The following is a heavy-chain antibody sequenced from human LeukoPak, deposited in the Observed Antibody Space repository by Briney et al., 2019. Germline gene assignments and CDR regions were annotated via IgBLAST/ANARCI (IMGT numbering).Heavy chain of an antibody. Sequence: GASVKVSCKASGYTFTGYYMHWVRQAPGQGLEWMGWISAYNGNTNYAQKLQGRVTMTTDTSTSTAYMELRSLRSDDTAVYYCARVDMRYYGSGSPASTDYWGQGTLVTVSS. D-gene: IGHD3-10*01. CDR2: ISAYNGNT. V-gene: IGHV1-18*04. CDR3: ARVDMRYYGSGSPASTDY. J-gene: IGHJ4*02. CDR1: GYTFTGYY.